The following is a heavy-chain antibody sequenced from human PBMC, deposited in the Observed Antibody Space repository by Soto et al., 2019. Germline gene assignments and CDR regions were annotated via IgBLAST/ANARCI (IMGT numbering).Heavy chain of an antibody. CDR3: ARDLEYSSFE. Sequence: ASVKVSCKASGGTLSIYAISWVRQAPGQGLEWMGGIIPIFGTANYAQKFQGRVTITADESTSTAYMELSSLRSEDTAVYYCARDLEYSSFEWGQGTLVTVSS. V-gene: IGHV1-69*13. CDR2: IIPIFGTA. J-gene: IGHJ4*02. D-gene: IGHD6-6*01. CDR1: GGTLSIYA.